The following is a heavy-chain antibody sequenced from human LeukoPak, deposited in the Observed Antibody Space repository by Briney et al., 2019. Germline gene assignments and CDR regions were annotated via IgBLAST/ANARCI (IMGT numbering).Heavy chain of an antibody. CDR1: GYTFTSYY. D-gene: IGHD2-2*01. CDR2: INPSGGST. CDR3: ARYCSSTSCYDNYMDV. V-gene: IGHV1-46*01. Sequence: ASVKVSCKASGYTFTSYYMHWVRQAPGQGLEWMGIINPSGGSTSYAQKFQGRVTMTRDTSTSTVYMELSSLRSDDTAVYYCARYCSSTSCYDNYMDVWGKGTTVTVSS. J-gene: IGHJ6*03.